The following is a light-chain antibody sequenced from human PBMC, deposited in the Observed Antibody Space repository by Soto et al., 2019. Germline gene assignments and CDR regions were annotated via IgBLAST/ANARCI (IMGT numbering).Light chain of an antibody. Sequence: DIQMTQSSSSLSTSVGDRVTITCRASQSINNYLNWYQQKPGQVPKLLIYAASRLQSGVPSRFSGSGSGTDFTLTISSLQPEDFATYFCLQSYITPWTFGQGTKVDIK. CDR3: LQSYITPWT. J-gene: IGKJ1*01. CDR2: AAS. V-gene: IGKV1-39*01. CDR1: QSINNY.